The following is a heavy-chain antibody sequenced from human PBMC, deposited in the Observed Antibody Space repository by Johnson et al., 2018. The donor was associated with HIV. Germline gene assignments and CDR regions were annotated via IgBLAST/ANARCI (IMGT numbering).Heavy chain of an antibody. J-gene: IGHJ3*02. D-gene: IGHD2-2*01. CDR1: GFTFSSHA. Sequence: VQLVESGGGVVQPGRSLRLSCAASGFTFSSHAMHWVRQAPGKGLEWVTFISNDGSNKYYADSVKGRFTISRDNSKNTLYLQMNSQRAEDTAVYYCARDRCSSTSCIDAFDIWGPGTMVTVSS. CDR2: ISNDGSNK. CDR3: ARDRCSSTSCIDAFDI. V-gene: IGHV3-30*04.